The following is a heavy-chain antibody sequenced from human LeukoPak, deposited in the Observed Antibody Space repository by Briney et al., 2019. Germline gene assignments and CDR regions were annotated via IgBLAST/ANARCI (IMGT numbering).Heavy chain of an antibody. CDR2: ISYDGNNK. D-gene: IGHD3-10*01. J-gene: IGHJ4*02. CDR1: GFTFSSYA. Sequence: GGSLRLSCAASGFTFSSYAMHWVRQAPGKGLEWVAVISYDGNNKYYADSVKGRFTISRDNSKNTLYLQMNSLRAEDTAVYYCARDAYYFGSGSYVDYWGQGTLVTVSS. CDR3: ARDAYYFGSGSYVDY. V-gene: IGHV3-30-3*01.